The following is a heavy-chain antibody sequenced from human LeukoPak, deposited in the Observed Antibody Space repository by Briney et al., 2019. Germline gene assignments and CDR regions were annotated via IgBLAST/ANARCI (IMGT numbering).Heavy chain of an antibody. V-gene: IGHV4-39*07. CDR3: ARDQYGDYFDY. D-gene: IGHD4-17*01. CDR2: IYTSGST. J-gene: IGHJ4*02. Sequence: PSETLSLTCTVSGDSISSSNCYWGWIRQPPGKRLEWIGSIYTSGSTNYNPSLKSRVTMSVDTSKNQFSLKLSSVTAADTAVYYCARDQYGDYFDYWGQGTLVTVSS. CDR1: GDSISSSNCY.